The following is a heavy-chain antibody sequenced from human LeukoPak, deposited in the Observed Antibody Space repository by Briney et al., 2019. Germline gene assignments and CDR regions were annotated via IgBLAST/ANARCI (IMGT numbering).Heavy chain of an antibody. J-gene: IGHJ4*02. Sequence: GGSLRLSCAASGFTFSSYSMSWVRQAPGKGLEWVSYISSTIYYADAVKGRFTTYRDNAKNSIYLQLNSLRGEDTAVYYCARCGYGGYEFDYWGQGTLVTVST. V-gene: IGHV3-48*01. CDR1: GFTFSSYS. CDR3: ARCGYGGYEFDY. CDR2: ISSTI. D-gene: IGHD5-12*01.